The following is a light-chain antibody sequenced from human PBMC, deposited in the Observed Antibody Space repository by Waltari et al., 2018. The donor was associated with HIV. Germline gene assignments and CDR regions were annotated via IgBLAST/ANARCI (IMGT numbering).Light chain of an antibody. CDR3: SLYTGTTNVL. CDR2: EVN. Sequence: QSALTQPPSVSGTHGHSASRPCTGASSDVGSDNRVPWYQPPPGTAPNLIIYEVNNRPSGVPDRFSGSQSGNTASLTISGLQAEDEADYYCSLYTGTTNVLFGGGTKLTVL. J-gene: IGLJ2*01. CDR1: SSDVGSDNR. V-gene: IGLV2-18*01.